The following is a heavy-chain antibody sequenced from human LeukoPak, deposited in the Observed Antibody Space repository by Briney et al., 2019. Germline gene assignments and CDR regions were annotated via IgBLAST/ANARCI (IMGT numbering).Heavy chain of an antibody. V-gene: IGHV1-18*01. Sequence: ASVKVSCKASGYTFTSYGISWVRQAPGRGLEWMGWISAYNGNTNYAQKLQGRVTMTTDTSTSTAYMELRSLRSDDTAVYYCARVWSGSYLRYFDYWGQGTLVTVSS. D-gene: IGHD1-26*01. CDR1: GYTFTSYG. CDR3: ARVWSGSYLRYFDY. CDR2: ISAYNGNT. J-gene: IGHJ4*02.